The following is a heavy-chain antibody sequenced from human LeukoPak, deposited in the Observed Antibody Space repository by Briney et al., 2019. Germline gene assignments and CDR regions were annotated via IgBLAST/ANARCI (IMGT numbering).Heavy chain of an antibody. D-gene: IGHD2-15*01. CDR2: ISSSSSYI. J-gene: IGHJ4*02. CDR3: ARGGYSSGMPSD. V-gene: IGHV3-21*01. Sequence: PGGSLRLSCAASGFTFSSYSMNWARQAPGKGLDWVSSISSSSSYIFYADSLKGRFTISRDNPKNSLYLQMNSLIPADTAVYYCARGGYSSGMPSDWGQGTLVTVSS. CDR1: GFTFSSYS.